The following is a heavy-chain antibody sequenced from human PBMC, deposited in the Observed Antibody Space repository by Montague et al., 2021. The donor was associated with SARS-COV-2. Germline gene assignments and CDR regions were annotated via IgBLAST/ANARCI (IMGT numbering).Heavy chain of an antibody. CDR2: IYYDGST. J-gene: IGHJ4*02. V-gene: IGHV4-59*03. Sequence: SQTLSLTCTVSGGSIRSYYWSRIRQTPGKGLEWIGYIYYDGSTNYIPSLKSRVTMSVNSSKNQFSLGLSSVTAADTAVYYCARYGSYFEHWGQGTLVTVSS. CDR3: ARYGSYFEH. CDR1: GGSIRSYY. D-gene: IGHD1-26*01.